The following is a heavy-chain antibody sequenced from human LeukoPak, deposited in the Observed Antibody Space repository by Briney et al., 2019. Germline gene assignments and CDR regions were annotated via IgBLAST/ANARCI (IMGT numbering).Heavy chain of an antibody. CDR2: ISGSGGRT. D-gene: IGHD3-22*01. V-gene: IGHV3-23*01. CDR3: AKDLDSSGYYLGENFDY. CDR1: GFTFSSYA. Sequence: PGGSLRLSCAASGFTFSSYAMNWVRQAPGKGLEWVAMISGSGGRTHYADSVKGRFTISRDNSKNTLYLQMNSLRAEDKAVYYCAKDLDSSGYYLGENFDYWGQGTLVTVPS. J-gene: IGHJ4*02.